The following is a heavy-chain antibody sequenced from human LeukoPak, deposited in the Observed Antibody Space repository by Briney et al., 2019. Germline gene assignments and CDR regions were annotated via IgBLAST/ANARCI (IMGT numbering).Heavy chain of an antibody. CDR3: AKDNRLAPYYFDY. D-gene: IGHD3-9*01. Sequence: GRSLRLSCAASGFTFDDYAMHWVRQAPGKDLEWVSGISWNSGSIGYADSVKGRFTISRDNAKNSLYLQMNSLRAEDTALYYCAKDNRLAPYYFDYWGQGTLVTVSS. V-gene: IGHV3-9*01. CDR1: GFTFDDYA. J-gene: IGHJ4*02. CDR2: ISWNSGSI.